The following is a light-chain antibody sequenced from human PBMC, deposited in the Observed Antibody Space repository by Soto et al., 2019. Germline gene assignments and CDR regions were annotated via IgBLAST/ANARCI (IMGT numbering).Light chain of an antibody. CDR3: QQYNNWPPDRT. J-gene: IGKJ1*01. CDR2: GES. V-gene: IGKV3-15*01. CDR1: QSVGSN. Sequence: EIVMTQSPATLSVSPGERATLSCRASQSVGSNLAWYQQKPGQAPRLLIYGESTRATGIPARFSGSGSGTEFTFTNSSLQSEDFAFFFCQQYNNWPPDRTFGQGTKVEIK.